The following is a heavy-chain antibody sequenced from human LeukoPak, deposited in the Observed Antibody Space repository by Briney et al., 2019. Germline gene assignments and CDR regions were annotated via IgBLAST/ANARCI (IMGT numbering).Heavy chain of an antibody. CDR2: ISGSGAGT. CDR3: AKDFWGQYYFDY. J-gene: IGHJ4*02. Sequence: GGSLRLSCEASGFTFSSYPMSWVRQAPGKGLEGVSGISGSGAGTSYADSVRGRFTISRDNSKNTLYLQMNSLRAEDTAVYYCAKDFWGQYYFDYWGQGTLVSVSS. CDR1: GFTFSSYP. V-gene: IGHV3-23*01. D-gene: IGHD7-27*01.